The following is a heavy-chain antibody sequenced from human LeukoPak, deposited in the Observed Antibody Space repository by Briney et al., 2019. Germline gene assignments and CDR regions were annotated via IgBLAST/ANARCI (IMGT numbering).Heavy chain of an antibody. J-gene: IGHJ3*02. CDR3: ARALDEGDAFDI. Sequence: SQTLSLTCAISGDSFSSNNVAWSCLRPSPARGLEWLGSTYSRCKWYKDYAVSVKGRIIINPDTSKNQFSLQLNSVTPEYTAVYYCARALDEGDAFDIWGQGTIVTVSS. CDR1: GDSFSSNNVA. V-gene: IGHV6-1*01. CDR2: TYSRCKWYK.